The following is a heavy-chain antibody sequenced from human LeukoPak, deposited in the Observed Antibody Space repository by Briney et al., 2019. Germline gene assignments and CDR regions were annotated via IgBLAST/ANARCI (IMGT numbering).Heavy chain of an antibody. CDR2: ISSSGNAI. J-gene: IGHJ4*02. Sequence: GGSLRLSCAASGFPFSSYEMNWVRQAPGKGLEWVSYISSSGNAIYYADSVKGRFTISRDNAKNSLYLQMNSLRAEDTAVYYYAINGFSSGWYEPYYFDNWGQGTLVTVSS. CDR1: GFPFSSYE. D-gene: IGHD6-19*01. CDR3: AINGFSSGWYEPYYFDN. V-gene: IGHV3-48*03.